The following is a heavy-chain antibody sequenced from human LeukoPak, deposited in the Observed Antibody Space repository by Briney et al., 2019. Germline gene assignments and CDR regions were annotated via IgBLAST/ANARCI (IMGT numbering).Heavy chain of an antibody. CDR3: ARERLGYSYGRNYGMDV. CDR1: GGSISSYY. CDR2: IYYSGST. J-gene: IGHJ6*02. V-gene: IGHV4-59*01. D-gene: IGHD5-18*01. Sequence: SETLSLTCTVSGGSISSYYWSWIRQPPGQGLEWIGYIYYSGSTNYNPSLKSRGAISVDTSKNQFSLKLSSVTAADTAVYYCARERLGYSYGRNYGMDVWGQGTTVTVSS.